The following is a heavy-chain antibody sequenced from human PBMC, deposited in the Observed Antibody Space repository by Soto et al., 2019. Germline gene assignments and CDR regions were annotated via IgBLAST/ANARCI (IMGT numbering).Heavy chain of an antibody. V-gene: IGHV4-4*02. CDR1: GGSISSSNW. CDR2: IYHSGST. J-gene: IGHJ5*02. CDR3: ARDLTVIDCGGDCYSGNWFDP. Sequence: SETLSLTCAVSGGSISSSNWWSWVRQPPGKGLEWIGEIYHSGSTNYNPSLKSRVTISVDKSKNQFSLKLSSVTAADTAVYYCARDLTVIDCGGDCYSGNWFDPWGQGTLVTVSS. D-gene: IGHD2-21*02.